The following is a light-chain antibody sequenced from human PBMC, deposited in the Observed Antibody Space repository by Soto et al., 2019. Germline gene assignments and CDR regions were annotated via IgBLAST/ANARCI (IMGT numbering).Light chain of an antibody. CDR2: AAS. CDR3: QQYGNSPIT. V-gene: IGKV1-17*01. J-gene: IGKJ5*01. CDR1: QGIRND. Sequence: DIQMTQSPSSLSASVGDRVAITCRASQGIRNDLGWYQQKPGKAPKHLIYAASSLQSGVPSRFSGSGSGTDFTLTISRLEPEDFAVYYCQQYGNSPITFGQGTRLEIK.